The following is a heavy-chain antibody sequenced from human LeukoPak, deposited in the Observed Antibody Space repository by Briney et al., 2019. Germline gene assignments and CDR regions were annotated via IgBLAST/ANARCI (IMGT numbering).Heavy chain of an antibody. CDR3: ARVDTYYYDSSGYYHDY. Sequence: SETLSLTCTVSGGSISSGGYYWSWIRQHPGKGLEWIGYIYYSGGTYYNPSLKSRVTISVDTSKNQFSLKLSSVTAADTAVYYCARVDTYYYDSSGYYHDYWGQGTLVTVSS. CDR1: GGSISSGGYY. D-gene: IGHD3-22*01. CDR2: IYYSGGT. J-gene: IGHJ4*02. V-gene: IGHV4-31*03.